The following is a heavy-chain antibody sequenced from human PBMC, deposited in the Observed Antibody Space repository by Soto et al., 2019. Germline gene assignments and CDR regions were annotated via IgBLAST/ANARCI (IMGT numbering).Heavy chain of an antibody. CDR2: ISGSGGST. CDR1: GFTFSTYA. Sequence: EVQLLESGGGLVQPGGSLRLSCAASGFTFSTYAMSWVRQAPGKGLEWVSGISGSGGSTYYGDSVKGRFTISRDNSKNTLYLEMNSLRAEDTCVYYCAKCPSGWNPPPFVYGGQEILVTVSS. CDR3: AKCPSGWNPPPFVY. J-gene: IGHJ4*02. V-gene: IGHV3-23*01. D-gene: IGHD6-19*01.